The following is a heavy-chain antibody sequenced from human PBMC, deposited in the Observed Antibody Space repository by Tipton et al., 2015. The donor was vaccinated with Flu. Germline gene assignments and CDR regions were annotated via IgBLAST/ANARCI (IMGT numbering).Heavy chain of an antibody. V-gene: IGHV1-18*01. CDR1: GYTFTSYG. J-gene: IGHJ4*02. D-gene: IGHD3-3*01. CDR3: ARAGYYDFWSGYLDYFDY. Sequence: QLVQSGAEVKKPGASVKVSCKASGYTFTSYGISWVRQAPGQGLEWMRWISAYNGNANYAQKLQGRVTMTTDTSTSTAYMELRSLRSDDTAVYYCARAGYYDFWSGYLDYFDYWGQGTLVTVSS. CDR2: ISAYNGNA.